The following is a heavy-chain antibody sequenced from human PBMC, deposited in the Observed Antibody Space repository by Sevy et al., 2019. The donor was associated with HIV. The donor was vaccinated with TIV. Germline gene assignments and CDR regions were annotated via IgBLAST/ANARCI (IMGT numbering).Heavy chain of an antibody. D-gene: IGHD1-1*01. Sequence: SETLSLTCTVSGGSISSGGYYWSWIRQHPGKGLEWIGYIYYSGSTYYNPSLKSRVTISVDTSKNQFSLKLSSVTAADTAVYYCASSSWKRIYGMDVLGQGTTVTVSS. CDR2: IYYSGST. CDR1: GGSISSGGYY. CDR3: ASSSWKRIYGMDV. V-gene: IGHV4-31*03. J-gene: IGHJ6*02.